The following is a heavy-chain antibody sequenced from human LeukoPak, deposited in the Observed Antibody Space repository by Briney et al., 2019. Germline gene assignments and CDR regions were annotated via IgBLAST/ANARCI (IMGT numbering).Heavy chain of an antibody. CDR2: INPNSGGT. CDR3: ARDFLSITMVRGALNYYYYYYMDV. V-gene: IGHV1-2*02. CDR1: GYTFTGYY. Sequence: ASVKVSCKASGYTFTGYYMHWVRQAPGQGLEWMGWINPNSGGTNYAQKFQGRVTMTRDTSISTAYMELSRLRSDDTAVYYCARDFLSITMVRGALNYYYYYYMDVWGKGTTVTVSS. J-gene: IGHJ6*03. D-gene: IGHD3-10*01.